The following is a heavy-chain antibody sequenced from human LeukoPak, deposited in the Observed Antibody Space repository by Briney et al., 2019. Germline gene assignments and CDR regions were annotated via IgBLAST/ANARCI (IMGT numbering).Heavy chain of an antibody. Sequence: GGSLRLSCAASGLAFNSYGMSWVRQAPGKGLEWVSAIRDSAVNTYYAASVKGRFTVSRDNSNSTLYLQMNSLRAEDTDVYYCAKSPFILKLRSGELWLYPMDVWGQGTTVTVSS. CDR2: IRDSAVNT. V-gene: IGHV3-23*01. CDR3: AKSPFILKLRSGELWLYPMDV. D-gene: IGHD3-16*01. CDR1: GLAFNSYG. J-gene: IGHJ6*02.